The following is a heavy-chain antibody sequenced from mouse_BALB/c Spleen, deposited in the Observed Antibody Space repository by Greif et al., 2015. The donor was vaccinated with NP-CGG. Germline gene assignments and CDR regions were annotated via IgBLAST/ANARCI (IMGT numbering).Heavy chain of an antibody. CDR2: IDPANGNT. V-gene: IGHV14-3*02. J-gene: IGHJ1*01. CDR1: GFNIKDTY. CDR3: ARSGKGKYFDV. D-gene: IGHD4-1*01. Sequence: EVQLQQSGAELVKPGASVKLSCTASGFNIKDTYMRWVKQRPEQGLEWIGRIDPANGNTKYDPKFQGKATITADTSSNTAYLQLSSLTSEDTAVYYCARSGKGKYFDVWGAGTTVTVSS.